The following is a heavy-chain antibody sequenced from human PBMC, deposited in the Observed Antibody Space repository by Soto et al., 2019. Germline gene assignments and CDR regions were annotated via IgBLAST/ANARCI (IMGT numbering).Heavy chain of an antibody. CDR3: ARERRWFGDVD. J-gene: IGHJ4*02. CDR2: IAYSGTT. V-gene: IGHV4-61*01. CDR1: GGSVSTASYF. Sequence: QVQLQESGPGLVKPSETLSLTCTVSGGSVSTASYFWQWIRQSPGKGLEWIGYIAYSGTTNYSPSLKSRVTISVDTSKNLFSLKLSSVSAADTAVYYCARERRWFGDVDWGQGTLVTVSS. D-gene: IGHD3-10*01.